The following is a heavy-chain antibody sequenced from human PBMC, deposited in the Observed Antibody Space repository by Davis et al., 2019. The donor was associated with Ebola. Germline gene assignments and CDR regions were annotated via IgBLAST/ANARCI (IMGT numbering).Heavy chain of an antibody. D-gene: IGHD3-10*01. J-gene: IGHJ4*02. CDR1: GYTFTSYG. CDR3: ARGITMVRGQDYFDY. Sequence: ASVKVSCKASGYTFTSYGISWVRQAPGQGLEWMGWISTYNGNTNYAQKLQGRVTMTTDTSTSTAYMELRSLRSDDTAVYYCARGITMVRGQDYFDYWGQGTLVTVSS. V-gene: IGHV1-18*01. CDR2: ISTYNGNT.